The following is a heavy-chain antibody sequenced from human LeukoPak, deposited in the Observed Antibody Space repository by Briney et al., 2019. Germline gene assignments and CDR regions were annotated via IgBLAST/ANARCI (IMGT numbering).Heavy chain of an antibody. CDR2: IYSSGST. V-gene: IGHV4-61*02. CDR3: ERYRGRFPSYYGSGSSDY. Sequence: SETLSLTCTVSGGSISSGSYYWSWIRQPAGKGLEWIGLIYSSGSTNYNPSLKSRVTISVDTSKNQFSLKLSSVTAADTAVYYCERYRGRFPSYYGSGSSDYWGQGTLVTVSS. D-gene: IGHD3-10*01. J-gene: IGHJ4*02. CDR1: GGSISSGSYY.